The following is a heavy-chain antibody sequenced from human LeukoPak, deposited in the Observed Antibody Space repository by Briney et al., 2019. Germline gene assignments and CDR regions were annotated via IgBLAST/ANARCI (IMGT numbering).Heavy chain of an antibody. Sequence: GGSLRLSCAASGFTFSSYGMHWVRQAPGKGLEWVAVIWYDGSNKYYADSVKGRFTISRDNSKNPLYLQMNSLRAEDTAVYYCAKGSVSYCSSTSCYQNFDYWGQGTLVTVSS. J-gene: IGHJ4*02. V-gene: IGHV3-33*06. D-gene: IGHD2-2*01. CDR3: AKGSVSYCSSTSCYQNFDY. CDR1: GFTFSSYG. CDR2: IWYDGSNK.